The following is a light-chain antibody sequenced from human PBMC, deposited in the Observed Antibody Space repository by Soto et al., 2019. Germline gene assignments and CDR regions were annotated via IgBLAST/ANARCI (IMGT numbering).Light chain of an antibody. J-gene: IGKJ5*01. CDR3: QQGDSTPYT. V-gene: IGKV1-39*01. Sequence: DIQMTQSPSSLSASVGDRVTITCRASQSINRYLSWYQQKPGKAPKLLIQAASTLQSGVPSRFSGSGSGTDFTLTISSLQPEDFATYFCQQGDSTPYTFGQGTRLEIK. CDR2: AAS. CDR1: QSINRY.